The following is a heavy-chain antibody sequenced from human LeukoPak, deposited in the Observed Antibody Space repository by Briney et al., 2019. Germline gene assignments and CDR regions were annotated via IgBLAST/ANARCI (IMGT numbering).Heavy chain of an antibody. V-gene: IGHV1-24*01. CDR1: GYTLTELS. CDR3: ALGTVTTKLYYYYYMDV. CDR2: FDPEDGET. D-gene: IGHD4-11*01. J-gene: IGHJ6*03. Sequence: ASVKVSCKVSGYTLTELSMHWVRQAPGKGLEWMGGFDPEDGETIYAQKLQGRVTMTTDTSTSTAYMELRSLRSDDTAVYYCALGTVTTKLYYYYYMDVWGKGTTVTVSS.